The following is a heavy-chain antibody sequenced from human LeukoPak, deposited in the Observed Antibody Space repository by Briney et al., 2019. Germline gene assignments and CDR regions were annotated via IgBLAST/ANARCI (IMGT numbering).Heavy chain of an antibody. J-gene: IGHJ5*02. Sequence: ASVTVSCKASGYTFTNYDINWVRRATGQGPEWMGWMNPKSGNTGYAQKFQGRVTMTRNTSISTAYMELSSLRSDDTAVYYCARDQDIVVVVAALRPREMGGFDPWGQGTLVTVSS. D-gene: IGHD2-15*01. V-gene: IGHV1-8*01. CDR2: MNPKSGNT. CDR3: ARDQDIVVVVAALRPREMGGFDP. CDR1: GYTFTNYD.